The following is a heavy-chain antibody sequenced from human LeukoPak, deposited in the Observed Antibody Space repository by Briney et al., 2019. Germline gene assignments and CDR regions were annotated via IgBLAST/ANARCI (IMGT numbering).Heavy chain of an antibody. D-gene: IGHD6-13*01. V-gene: IGHV1-18*01. CDR2: ISAYNGNT. CDR3: ARGGKIAAVDY. CDR1: GYTFSSYG. J-gene: IGHJ4*02. Sequence: ASVKVSCKASGYTFSSYGITWVRQAPGQGLEWMGWISAYNGNTNYAQNLQGRVTITTDTSTSTAYMELRSPRSDDTAVYYCARGGKIAAVDYWGQGTLVTVSS.